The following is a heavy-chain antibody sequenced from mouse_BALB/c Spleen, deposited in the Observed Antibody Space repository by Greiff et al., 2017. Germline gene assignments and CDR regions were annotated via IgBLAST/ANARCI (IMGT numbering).Heavy chain of an antibody. CDR2: ISDGGSYT. CDR1: GFTFSDYY. J-gene: IGHJ4*01. CDR3: ARGRDFYYYAMDY. V-gene: IGHV5-4*02. Sequence: DVKLVESGGGLVKPGGSLKLSCAASGFTFSDYYMYWVRQTPEKRLEWVATISDGGSYTYYPDSVKGRFTISRDNAKNNLYLQMSSLKSEDTAMYYCARGRDFYYYAMDYWGQGTSVTVSS. D-gene: IGHD3-3*01.